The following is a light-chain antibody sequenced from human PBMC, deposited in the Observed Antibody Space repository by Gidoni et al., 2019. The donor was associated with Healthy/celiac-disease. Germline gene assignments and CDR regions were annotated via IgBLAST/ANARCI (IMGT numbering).Light chain of an antibody. Sequence: EIVWTQSPATLSLSPGERATLSCRASQSVSSYLAWYQHKPGQAPRLLIYDASNRATGIPARFSGIGSGTDFTLTIRSLEPEDFAVYYCHQRSNLPLTFGGGTKVEIK. V-gene: IGKV3-11*01. CDR3: HQRSNLPLT. CDR1: QSVSSY. CDR2: DAS. J-gene: IGKJ4*01.